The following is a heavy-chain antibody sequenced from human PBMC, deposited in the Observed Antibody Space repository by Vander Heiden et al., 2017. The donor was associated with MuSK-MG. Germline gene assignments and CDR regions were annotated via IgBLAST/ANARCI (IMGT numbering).Heavy chain of an antibody. CDR1: GLTFSGLA. CDR3: SRLFGDRGFALNY. V-gene: IGHV3-73*02. D-gene: IGHD3-16*01. Sequence: EVQLVESGGGLVQPGGLLKFSCAASGLTFSGLAISWVRQAPGKGLEWIGRIRTKPNDYATVYAASVKGRFTVSRDDSRGTTYLKMNNLKTEGTAVYYWSRLFGDRGFALNYWGQGTVVTVSS. CDR2: IRTKPNDYAT. J-gene: IGHJ4*02.